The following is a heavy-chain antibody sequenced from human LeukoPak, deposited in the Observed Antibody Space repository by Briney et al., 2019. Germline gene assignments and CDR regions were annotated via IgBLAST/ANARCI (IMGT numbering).Heavy chain of an antibody. CDR1: EYTLSELS. D-gene: IGHD3-3*01. CDR2: FDPEDGKT. V-gene: IGHV1-24*01. J-gene: IGHJ3*02. Sequence: ASVKVSCKVSEYTLSELSMHWVRQAPGKGLEWMGGFDPEDGKTFYAQKFQGRVTMTEDTSTDTAYMELNSLRSDDTAMYYCATAISYYDFWRGYYEGAFEIWGQGTVVTVSS. CDR3: ATAISYYDFWRGYYEGAFEI.